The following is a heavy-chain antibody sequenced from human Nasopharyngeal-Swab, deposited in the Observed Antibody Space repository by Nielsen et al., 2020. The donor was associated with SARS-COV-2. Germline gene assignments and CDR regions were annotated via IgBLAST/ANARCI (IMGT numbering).Heavy chain of an antibody. CDR1: GFTVSSNY. V-gene: IGHV3-53*01. CDR2: IYSGGST. CDR3: AKSDAAEPVAVTDYYFDY. D-gene: IGHD6-19*01. J-gene: IGHJ4*02. Sequence: GESLKISCAASGFTVSSNYMSWVRQAPGKGLEWVSVIYSGGSTYYADSVKGRFTISRDNSKNTLYLQMNSLRAEDTAVYYCAKSDAAEPVAVTDYYFDYWGQGTLVTVSS.